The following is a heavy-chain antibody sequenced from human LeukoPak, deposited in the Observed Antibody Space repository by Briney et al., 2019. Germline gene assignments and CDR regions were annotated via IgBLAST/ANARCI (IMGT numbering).Heavy chain of an antibody. CDR1: GGSISSGDYY. J-gene: IGHJ4*02. Sequence: SQTLSLTCTVSGGSISSGDYYWSWIRQPPGKGLEWIGYIYYSGSTYYNPSLKSRVTISVDTSKNQFSLKLSSVTAADTAVYYCAREVASPGGYDYWGQGTLVTVSS. V-gene: IGHV4-30-4*01. D-gene: IGHD2-15*01. CDR2: IYYSGST. CDR3: AREVASPGGYDY.